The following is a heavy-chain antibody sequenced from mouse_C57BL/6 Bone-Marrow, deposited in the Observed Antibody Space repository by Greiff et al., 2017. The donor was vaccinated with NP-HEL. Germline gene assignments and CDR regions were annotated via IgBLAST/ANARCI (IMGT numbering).Heavy chain of an antibody. J-gene: IGHJ2*01. V-gene: IGHV1-55*01. D-gene: IGHD2-4*01. CDR3: ARGGLLLYDYDLANY. Sequence: VQLQQPGAELLKPGASVKMSCKAFGYTFTSYWITWVKQRPGQGLEWIGDIYPGSGSTNYNEKFKSKATLTVDTSSSTAYMQLSSLTSEDSAVYYCARGGLLLYDYDLANYWGQGTTLTVSS. CDR1: GYTFTSYW. CDR2: IYPGSGST.